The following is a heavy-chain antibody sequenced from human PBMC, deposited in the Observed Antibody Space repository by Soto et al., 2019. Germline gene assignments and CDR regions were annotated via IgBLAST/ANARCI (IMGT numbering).Heavy chain of an antibody. CDR3: GKRKSEPRGSLDY. CDR1: AGTFSNFA. D-gene: IGHD3-10*01. CDR2: ISGSGRST. Sequence: GVSLILSSGASAGTFSNFAMIWVRPPPGKGLEWVSGISGSGRSTYYTDSVKGHFTISRDNSKNTLYLKNNSLRIKDTALYYCGKRKSEPRGSLDYWGQGTLVTVSS. J-gene: IGHJ4*02. V-gene: IGHV3-23*01.